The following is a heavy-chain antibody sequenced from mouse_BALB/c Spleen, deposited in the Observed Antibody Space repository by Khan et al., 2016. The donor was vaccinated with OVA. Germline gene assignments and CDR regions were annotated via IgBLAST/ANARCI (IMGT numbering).Heavy chain of an antibody. V-gene: IGHV5-12*02. D-gene: IGHD2-12*01. J-gene: IGHJ4*01. CDR3: ARQLYGAMDH. CDR2: ISNGGGSA. Sequence: VQLKESGGGLVQPEGSLKLSCATSGFTFSDYYMYWVRQTPEKRLEWVAYISNGGGSAYYPDTVKGRFTISRDNAKHTLYLQMSRLKSEDTAMYYCARQLYGAMDHWGQGTSVTVSS. CDR1: GFTFSDYY.